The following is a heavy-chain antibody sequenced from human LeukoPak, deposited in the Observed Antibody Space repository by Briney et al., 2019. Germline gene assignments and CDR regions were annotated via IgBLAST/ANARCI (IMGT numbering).Heavy chain of an antibody. V-gene: IGHV4-4*07. CDR1: GDSISSYY. CDR3: ARTNYYYDSSGYLDF. D-gene: IGHD3-22*01. CDR2: MYSSGTT. J-gene: IGHJ4*02. Sequence: PPETLSLTCTVSGDSISSYYWSWIRQPAGKGLEWIGRMYSSGTTHYSPSLKSRITMSVDTSKNQFSLRLSSVTAADTAVYYCARTNYYYDSSGYLDFWGQGTLVTVSS.